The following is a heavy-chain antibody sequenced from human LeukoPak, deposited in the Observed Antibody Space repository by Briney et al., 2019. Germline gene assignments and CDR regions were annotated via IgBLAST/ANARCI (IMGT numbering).Heavy chain of an antibody. CDR1: GGSISSYY. CDR3: ARLWDSSSSLDY. D-gene: IGHD6-6*01. Sequence: SETLSLTCTVSGGSISSYYWTWIRQPPGKGLGLEWIGYIYYSGGTNYNPSLKSRVTISIDTSKNQVSLKLSSVTATDTAVYYCARLWDSSSSLDYWGQGTLVTVSS. J-gene: IGHJ4*02. CDR2: IYYSGGT. V-gene: IGHV4-59*08.